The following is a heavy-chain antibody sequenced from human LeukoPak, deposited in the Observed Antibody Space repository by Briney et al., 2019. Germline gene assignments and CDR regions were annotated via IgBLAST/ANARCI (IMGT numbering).Heavy chain of an antibody. J-gene: IGHJ6*03. D-gene: IGHD6-25*01. Sequence: SVKVSCKASGYTFTSYDINWVRQATGQGLEWMGGIIPIFGIPDSAQKFQGRLTITADESTTTAYMELSSLRSDDTAIYYSGLSGNYYYYYMGVWGKGTTVTISS. CDR3: GLSGNYYYYYMGV. CDR2: IIPIFGIP. V-gene: IGHV1-69*13. CDR1: GYTFTSYD.